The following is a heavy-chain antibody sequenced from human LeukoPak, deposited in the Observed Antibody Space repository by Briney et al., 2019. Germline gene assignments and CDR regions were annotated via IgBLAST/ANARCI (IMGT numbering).Heavy chain of an antibody. CDR2: ISSGGSET. J-gene: IGHJ1*01. D-gene: IGHD2-21*02. V-gene: IGHV3-30*19. CDR3: ARHRGAVTAIRYFQN. Sequence: GGSLRLSCAASGFMFNRHVMHWVRLPPGKGLDWVAFISSGGSETYYADSVKGRFTISRDNSNNTLYLQMNSLRAEDTAVYYCARHRGAVTAIRYFQNWGQGTLVTVSS. CDR1: GFMFNRHV.